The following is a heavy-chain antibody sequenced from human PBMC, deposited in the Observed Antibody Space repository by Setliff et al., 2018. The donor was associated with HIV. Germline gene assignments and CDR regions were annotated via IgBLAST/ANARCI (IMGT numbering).Heavy chain of an antibody. CDR2: IDHSGGT. CDR1: GGSFSGYY. J-gene: IGHJ1*01. CDR3: ARVPTSSWYVTTQRTKEYFHH. Sequence: PSETLSLTCAVYGGSFSGYYWSWIRQTPGKGLERIGEIDHSGGTYYNPSLKSRVTISTDTSRNQFSLRLSSVTAADTAIYYCARVPTSSWYVTTQRTKEYFHHWGQGTLVTVSS. V-gene: IGHV4-34*01. D-gene: IGHD6-13*01.